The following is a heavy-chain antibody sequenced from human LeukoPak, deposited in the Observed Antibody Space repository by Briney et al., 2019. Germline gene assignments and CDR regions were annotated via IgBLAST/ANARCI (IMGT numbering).Heavy chain of an antibody. D-gene: IGHD4-17*01. CDR3: ARGTTVTKDY. V-gene: IGHV4-34*01. Sequence: SETLSLTCAVYGGSFSGYYWSWIRQPPGKGLEWTGEINHSGSTNYNPSLKSRVTISVDTSKNQFSLKLSSVTAADTAVYYCARGTTVTKDYWGQGTLVTVSS. J-gene: IGHJ4*02. CDR1: GGSFSGYY. CDR2: INHSGST.